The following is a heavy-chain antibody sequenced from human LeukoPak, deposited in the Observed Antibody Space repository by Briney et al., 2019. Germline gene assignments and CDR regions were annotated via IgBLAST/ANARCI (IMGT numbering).Heavy chain of an antibody. V-gene: IGHV3-7*01. D-gene: IGHD3-22*01. CDR1: GFTFSSYA. J-gene: IGHJ3*02. CDR2: IKQDGSEK. Sequence: GGSLRLSCAASGFTFSSYAMSWVRQAPGKGLEWVANIKQDGSEKYYVDSVKGRFTISRDNAKSSLYLQMNSLRAEDTAVYYCASSPNYDLLFAKGAFDIWGQGTMVTVSS. CDR3: ASSPNYDLLFAKGAFDI.